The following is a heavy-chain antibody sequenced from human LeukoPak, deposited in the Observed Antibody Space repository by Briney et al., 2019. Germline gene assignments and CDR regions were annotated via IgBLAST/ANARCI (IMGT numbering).Heavy chain of an antibody. Sequence: ASVKVSCKASGYTFTSYDINWVRQATGQGLEWMGWMNPNSGNTGYAQKFQGRVTMTRNTSISTAYMELSSLRSEDTAVYYCARVYGGITILGVVIISGMDVWGQGTTVTVSS. D-gene: IGHD3-3*01. J-gene: IGHJ6*02. CDR2: MNPNSGNT. CDR1: GYTFTSYD. V-gene: IGHV1-8*01. CDR3: ARVYGGITILGVVIISGMDV.